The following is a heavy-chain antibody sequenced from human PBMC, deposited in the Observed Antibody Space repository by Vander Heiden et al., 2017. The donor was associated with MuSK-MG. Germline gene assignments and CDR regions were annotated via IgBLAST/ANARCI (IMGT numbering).Heavy chain of an antibody. CDR1: GYSFTSYW. Sequence: EVQLVQSGAEVQKPGESLRISCKGSGYSFTSYWISWVGQLPGKGLEWMGRIDPSDSYTNYSPSFQGHVTISADKSISTAYLQWSSLKASDTAMYYCARLSFGYSSGWYGPDVDYWGQGTLVTVSS. V-gene: IGHV5-10-1*03. CDR3: ARLSFGYSSGWYGPDVDY. J-gene: IGHJ4*02. CDR2: IDPSDSYT. D-gene: IGHD6-19*01.